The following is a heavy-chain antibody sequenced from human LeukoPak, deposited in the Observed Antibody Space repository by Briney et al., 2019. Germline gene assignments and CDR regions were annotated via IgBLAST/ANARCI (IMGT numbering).Heavy chain of an antibody. D-gene: IGHD3-22*01. V-gene: IGHV3-72*01. Sequence: GGSLRLSCATSGFTFSDHYMDWVRQAPGKGLEWVGRIKNKDNSYTAEYAASVKGRFTFSRDDSKNSLYLQMNSLRAEDTAVYYCAREREMEEYYYDSSGTFDYWGQGTLVTVSS. CDR2: IKNKDNSYTA. CDR1: GFTFSDHY. CDR3: AREREMEEYYYDSSGTFDY. J-gene: IGHJ4*02.